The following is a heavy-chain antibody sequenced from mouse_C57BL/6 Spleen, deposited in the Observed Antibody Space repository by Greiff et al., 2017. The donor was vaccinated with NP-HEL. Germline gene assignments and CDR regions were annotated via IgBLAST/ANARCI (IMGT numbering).Heavy chain of an antibody. CDR1: GYAFSSSW. CDR3: ARLATTARDY. J-gene: IGHJ2*01. Sequence: QVQLQQSGPELVKPGASVKISCKASGYAFSSSWMNWVKQRPGKGLEWIGRIYPGDGDTNYNGKFKGKATLTADKSSSTAYMQLSSLTSEDSAVYFCARLATTARDYWGQGTTLTVSS. V-gene: IGHV1-82*01. D-gene: IGHD1-2*01. CDR2: IYPGDGDT.